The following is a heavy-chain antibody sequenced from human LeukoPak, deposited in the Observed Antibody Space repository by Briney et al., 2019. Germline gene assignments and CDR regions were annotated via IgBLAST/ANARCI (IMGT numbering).Heavy chain of an antibody. CDR3: ARVRGGYYFDY. Sequence: GGSLRLSCAASGFTFSSYWMHWVRQAPGQGLVWVSRINSDGTRSNYADSVTGRFSIPRDNAKNTLYLQMNSLRAEDTAVYYCARVRGGYYFDYWGQGTLVTVSS. CDR1: GFTFSSYW. V-gene: IGHV3-74*01. D-gene: IGHD3-16*01. J-gene: IGHJ4*02. CDR2: INSDGTRS.